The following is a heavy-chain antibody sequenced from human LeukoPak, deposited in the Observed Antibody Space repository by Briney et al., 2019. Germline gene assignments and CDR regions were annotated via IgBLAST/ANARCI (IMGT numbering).Heavy chain of an antibody. Sequence: GASVKVSCKASGYTFTSYGISWVRQAPGQGLEWMGWISACRVTMTTDTSISTAYMELSRLRSDDTAVYYCARDRIQYYYDSSGNLRRGSNVVYYYYYMDVRGKGTTVTVSS. D-gene: IGHD3-22*01. J-gene: IGHJ6*03. CDR3: ARDRIQYYYDSSGNLRRGSNVVYYYYYMDV. CDR2: ISA. CDR1: GYTFTSYG. V-gene: IGHV1-18*01.